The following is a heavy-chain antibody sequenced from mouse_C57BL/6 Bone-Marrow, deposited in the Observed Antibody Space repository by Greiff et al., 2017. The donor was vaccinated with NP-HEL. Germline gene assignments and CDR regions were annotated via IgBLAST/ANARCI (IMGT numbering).Heavy chain of an antibody. V-gene: IGHV1-5*01. CDR1: GYTFTSYW. Sequence: DVQLQESGTVLARPGASVKMSCKTSGYTFTSYWMHWVKQRPGQGLEWIGAIYPGNSDTSYNQKFKGKAKLTAVTSASTAYMELSSLTNEDSAVYYCATNYYGSSSFAYWGQGTLVTVSA. CDR2: IYPGNSDT. J-gene: IGHJ3*01. D-gene: IGHD1-1*01. CDR3: ATNYYGSSSFAY.